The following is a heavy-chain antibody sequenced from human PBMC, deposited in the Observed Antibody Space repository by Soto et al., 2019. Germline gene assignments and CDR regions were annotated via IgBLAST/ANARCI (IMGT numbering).Heavy chain of an antibody. Sequence: ASVKVSCKASGYTFARFAVHWVRQAPGQSLEWMGWINADNGQTKYSQNFQGRITMTRDKSANTVYLEVHSLRSQDTAFYYCARDPGTGAALRAYHFDYWGQGTLVTVSS. CDR3: ARDPGTGAALRAYHFDY. CDR2: INADNGQT. V-gene: IGHV1-3*01. CDR1: GYTFARFA. J-gene: IGHJ4*02. D-gene: IGHD1-1*01.